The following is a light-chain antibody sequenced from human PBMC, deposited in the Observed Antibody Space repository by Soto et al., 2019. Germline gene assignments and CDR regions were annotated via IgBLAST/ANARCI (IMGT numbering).Light chain of an antibody. CDR3: QQYKTYPPT. J-gene: IGKJ2*01. CDR1: QGIRND. CDR2: AAS. V-gene: IGKV1-17*01. Sequence: DIQMTQSPSSLSASVGDRVTITCRASQGIRNDLGWFQQKPGKAPKRLMYAASSLQSGVLSRFSVSGSGTEFTLTISILQPEDFATYNCQQYKTYPPTFGQGTKLEIK.